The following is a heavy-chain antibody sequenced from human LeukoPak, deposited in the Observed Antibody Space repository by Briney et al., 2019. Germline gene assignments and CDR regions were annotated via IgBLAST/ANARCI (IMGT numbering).Heavy chain of an antibody. CDR3: AKMPVSYSSGWSNFDY. V-gene: IGHV3-23*01. J-gene: IGHJ4*02. Sequence: GGSLRLSCAASGFTFSSYAMSWVRQAPGKGLEWVSGISGSGGSTYYADSVKGRFTISRDNSKNTLYLQMNSLRAEDTAVYYCAKMPVSYSSGWSNFDYWGEGNLVTVSS. CDR2: ISGSGGST. D-gene: IGHD6-19*01. CDR1: GFTFSSYA.